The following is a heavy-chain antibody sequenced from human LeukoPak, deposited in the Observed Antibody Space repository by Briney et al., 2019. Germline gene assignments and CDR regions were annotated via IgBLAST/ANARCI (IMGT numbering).Heavy chain of an antibody. CDR2: ISYDGSKK. CDR3: ARDPYSGAYGDTYYYFMDV. CDR1: GFTFSNYA. V-gene: IGHV3-30*04. J-gene: IGHJ6*03. D-gene: IGHD1-26*01. Sequence: PGGSLRLSCAASGFTFSNYAMHWVRQAPGKGLEWVAIISYDGSKKYYADSVKGRFTISRDNSKNTLYLQMNSLRAEDTAVYYCARDPYSGAYGDTYYYFMDVWGKGTTVTISS.